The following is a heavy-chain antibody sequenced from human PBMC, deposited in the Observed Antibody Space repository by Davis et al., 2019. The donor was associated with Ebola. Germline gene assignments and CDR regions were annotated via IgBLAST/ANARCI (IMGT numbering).Heavy chain of an antibody. CDR1: GFTFSGSA. Sequence: GESLKISCAASGFTFSGSAMHWVRQASGKGLEWVGRIRSKANSYATAYAASVKGRFTISRDDSKNTAYLQMNSLRAEDTAVYYCASILEWLLGWYFDLWGRGTLVTVSS. V-gene: IGHV3-73*01. CDR2: IRSKANSYAT. D-gene: IGHD3-3*01. CDR3: ASILEWLLGWYFDL. J-gene: IGHJ2*01.